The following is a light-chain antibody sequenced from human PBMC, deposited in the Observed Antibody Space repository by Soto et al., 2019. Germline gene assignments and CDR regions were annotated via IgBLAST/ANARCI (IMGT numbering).Light chain of an antibody. Sequence: DIQMTQSPSTLSASVGDRVTITCRASQSISSWLAWYQQKPGKAPKLLIYKASSLESGVPSRFSGSGSGTEFPFTLRNLQPDDFATYYCQEYKSYSTFGQGTKLEIK. CDR1: QSISSW. CDR3: QEYKSYST. V-gene: IGKV1-5*03. CDR2: KAS. J-gene: IGKJ2*01.